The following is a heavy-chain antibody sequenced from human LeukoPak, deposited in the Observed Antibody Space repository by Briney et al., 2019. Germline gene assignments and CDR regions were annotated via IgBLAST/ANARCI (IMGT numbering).Heavy chain of an antibody. Sequence: GESLKISCKGSGYSFTSYWIGWVRQMPGKGLEWIGIIYPGDSDNRYSTPFQGQVTISADKSISTAYLQWSSLKASDTAMYYWARKIAAAGTRGDYYYYGMDVWGQGTTVTVSS. D-gene: IGHD6-13*01. CDR1: GYSFTSYW. CDR3: ARKIAAAGTRGDYYYYGMDV. J-gene: IGHJ6*02. V-gene: IGHV5-51*01. CDR2: IYPGDSDN.